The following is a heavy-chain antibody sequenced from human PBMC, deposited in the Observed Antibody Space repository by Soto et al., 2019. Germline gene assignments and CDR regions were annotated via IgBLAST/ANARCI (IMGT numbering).Heavy chain of an antibody. CDR2: IIPFFGTT. CDR1: GGTFSSYP. V-gene: IGHV1-69*01. Sequence: QVHLVQSGAEVKKPGSSVKVSCKASGGTFSSYPINWVRQAPGQGLEWMGGIIPFFGTTHSAQNFQGRLTITADESTSTTFMELRSLRTADTAVDYCASRPVMKVAQYGYGFDPWGQGTMVTVSS. D-gene: IGHD5-12*01. CDR3: ASRPVMKVAQYGYGFDP. J-gene: IGHJ5*02.